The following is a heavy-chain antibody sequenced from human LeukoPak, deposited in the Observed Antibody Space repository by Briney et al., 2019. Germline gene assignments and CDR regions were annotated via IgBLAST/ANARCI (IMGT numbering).Heavy chain of an antibody. V-gene: IGHV3-48*03. CDR3: AKLANRFSSDDY. CDR2: ISSSGSTI. J-gene: IGHJ4*02. D-gene: IGHD6-6*01. CDR1: GLTFSSYE. Sequence: GGSLRLSCAASGLTFSSYEINWVRQAPGKGLEWVSYISSSGSTIYYVVSVKGRFTISRDNARNSLYLKMNSLRAEDRALYYCAKLANRFSSDDYWGQGTLVTVSS.